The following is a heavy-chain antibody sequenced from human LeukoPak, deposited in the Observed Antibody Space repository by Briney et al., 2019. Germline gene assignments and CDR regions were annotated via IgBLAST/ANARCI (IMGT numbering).Heavy chain of an antibody. D-gene: IGHD6-13*01. Sequence: GGSLRLSCAASGFTFSSYAMSWVRQAPGKGLEWVSAISGSGGSTFYADSVKGRFTISRDNSKNALHLQMNSLRAEDTAVYYCARDRTRYSSSWDAFDIWGQGTMVTVSS. CDR2: ISGSGGST. J-gene: IGHJ3*02. CDR1: GFTFSSYA. V-gene: IGHV3-23*01. CDR3: ARDRTRYSSSWDAFDI.